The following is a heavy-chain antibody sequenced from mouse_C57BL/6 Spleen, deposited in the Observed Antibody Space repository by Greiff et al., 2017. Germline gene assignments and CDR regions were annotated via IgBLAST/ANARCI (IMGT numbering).Heavy chain of an antibody. J-gene: IGHJ4*01. D-gene: IGHD1-1*01. V-gene: IGHV1-82*01. Sequence: VQLQQSGPELVKPGASVKISCKASGYAFSSSWMNWVKQRPGKGLEWIGRIYPGDGDTNYNGKFKGKATLTADKSSSTAYMQLSSLTSEDSAVYFCARDGYYYGSSYAMDYWGQGTSVTVSS. CDR1: GYAFSSSW. CDR3: ARDGYYYGSSYAMDY. CDR2: IYPGDGDT.